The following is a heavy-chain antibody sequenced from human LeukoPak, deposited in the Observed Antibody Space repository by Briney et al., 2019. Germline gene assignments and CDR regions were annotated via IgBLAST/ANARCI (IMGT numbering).Heavy chain of an antibody. Sequence: GGSLRLSCAASGFTFSSYWMHWVRQAPGKGLVWVSRINSDGSSTSYADSVEGRSTISRDNAKNTLYLQMNSLRAEDTAVYYCARDLDFWSGYSPVDYWGQGTLVTVSS. CDR1: GFTFSSYW. J-gene: IGHJ4*02. D-gene: IGHD3-3*01. CDR3: ARDLDFWSGYSPVDY. CDR2: INSDGSST. V-gene: IGHV3-74*01.